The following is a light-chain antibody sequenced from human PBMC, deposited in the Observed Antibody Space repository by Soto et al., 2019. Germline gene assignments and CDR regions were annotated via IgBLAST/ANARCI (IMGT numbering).Light chain of an antibody. Sequence: DIPMTQSPSSLSASVGDKVIITCRASQGISHFLAWFQQKPGKAPTSLIYDTSRLHSGVPSRFIGGGSGTNFSLTISSLQPEDFATYYCQQHDGYPLTFGGGTKVEIK. J-gene: IGKJ4*01. V-gene: IGKV1-16*01. CDR2: DTS. CDR1: QGISHF. CDR3: QQHDGYPLT.